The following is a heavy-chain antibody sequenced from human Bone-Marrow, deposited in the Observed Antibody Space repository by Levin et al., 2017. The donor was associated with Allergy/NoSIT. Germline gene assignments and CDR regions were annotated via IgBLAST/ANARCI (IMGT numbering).Heavy chain of an antibody. CDR3: TTLLCSSTTCYFYFDY. J-gene: IGHJ4*02. CDR2: IQSKSDGGTT. CDR1: GFSFSSAW. D-gene: IGHD2-2*01. Sequence: PGGSLRLSCAASGFSFSSAWMTWVRQAPGKGLEWVGHIQSKSDGGTTDYAAPVKGRFSISRDDSQSTLSLQMNSLKTEDTAVYYCTTLLCSSTTCYFYFDYWGRGTLVTVSS. V-gene: IGHV3-15*01.